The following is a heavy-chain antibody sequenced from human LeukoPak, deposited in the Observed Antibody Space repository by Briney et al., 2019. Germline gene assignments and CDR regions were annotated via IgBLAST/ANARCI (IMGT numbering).Heavy chain of an antibody. CDR1: GGSISSYY. CDR3: ARATDGVDY. V-gene: IGHV4-59*01. Sequence: SETLSLTCTVSGGSISSYYWSWIRQPPGKGLEWIGYIYYSGSTNYNPSLKRRVTISVDTSKNQFSLKLSSVTAADTAVYYCARATDGVDYWGQGTLVTVSS. CDR2: IYYSGST. J-gene: IGHJ4*02. D-gene: IGHD3-10*01.